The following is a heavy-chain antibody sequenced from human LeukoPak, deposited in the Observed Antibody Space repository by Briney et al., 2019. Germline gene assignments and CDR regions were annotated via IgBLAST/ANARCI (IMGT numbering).Heavy chain of an antibody. CDR3: ARGYSSSWFDFDY. Sequence: PGGSLRLSCAASGFTFSSYSMNWVRQAPGKGLEWGSYISSSSSTIYYADSVKGRFTISRDNAKNSLYLQMNSLRAEDTAVYYCARGYSSSWFDFDYWGQGTLVTVSS. CDR1: GFTFSSYS. J-gene: IGHJ4*02. CDR2: ISSSSSTI. V-gene: IGHV3-48*01. D-gene: IGHD6-13*01.